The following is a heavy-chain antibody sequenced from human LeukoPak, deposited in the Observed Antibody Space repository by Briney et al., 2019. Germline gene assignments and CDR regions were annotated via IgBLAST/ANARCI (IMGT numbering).Heavy chain of an antibody. V-gene: IGHV1-18*01. Sequence: ASVKVSCKSSGYTFTSYGISWVRQAPGQGLEWMGWISAYNGNTNYAQKVQGRVTMTTDTSTSTAYMELRSLRSDDTAVYYCGRYYNDGSGTEYVQHWGQGTLVTVSS. CDR3: GRYYNDGSGTEYVQH. J-gene: IGHJ1*01. CDR1: GYTFTSYG. CDR2: ISAYNGNT. D-gene: IGHD3-22*01.